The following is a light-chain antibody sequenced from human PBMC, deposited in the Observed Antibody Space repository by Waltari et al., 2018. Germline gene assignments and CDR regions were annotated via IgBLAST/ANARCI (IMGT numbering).Light chain of an antibody. V-gene: IGKV1-12*01. J-gene: IGKJ3*01. CDR1: QGISNL. CDR2: GAS. Sequence: DIQMTQSPSSVTASVGDRVTITCRASQGISNLLAWYHQKPGKATKLLIYGASSLQTGFPERFIGSGSGTEFTLTISSLRPEDFATYYCQQASSFPITFGPVTKVEIK. CDR3: QQASSFPIT.